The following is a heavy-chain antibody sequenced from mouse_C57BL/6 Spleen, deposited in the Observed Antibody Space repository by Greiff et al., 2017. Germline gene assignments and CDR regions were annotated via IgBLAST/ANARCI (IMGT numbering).Heavy chain of an antibody. Sequence: VMLVESGAELVKPGASVKLSCKASGYTFTEYTIHWVKQRSGQGLEWIGWFYPGSGSIKYNEKFKDKATLTADKSSSTVYMELSRVTSEDTAVYFCARHEDDYGLRVFDYWGQGTTLSVSS. CDR3: ARHEDDYGLRVFDY. V-gene: IGHV1-62-2*01. CDR2: FYPGSGSI. CDR1: GYTFTEYT. D-gene: IGHD1-2*01. J-gene: IGHJ2*01.